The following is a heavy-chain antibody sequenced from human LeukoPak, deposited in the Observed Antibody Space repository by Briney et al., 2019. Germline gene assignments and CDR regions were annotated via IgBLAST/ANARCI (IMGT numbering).Heavy chain of an antibody. CDR1: GFTFSSYA. D-gene: IGHD3-22*01. V-gene: IGHV3-23*01. CDR2: ISGSGGST. J-gene: IGHJ5*02. Sequence: PGGSLRLSXAASGFTFSSYAMSWVCQAPGKGLEWVSAISGSGGSTYYADSVKGRFTTSRDNSKNTLYLQMNSLRAEDTAVYYCAKRLASIVVVITTDLWGQGTLVTVSS. CDR3: AKRLASIVVVITTDL.